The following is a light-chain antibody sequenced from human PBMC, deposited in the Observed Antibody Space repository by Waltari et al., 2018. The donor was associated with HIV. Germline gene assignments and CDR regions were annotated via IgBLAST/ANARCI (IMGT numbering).Light chain of an antibody. CDR2: EVS. J-gene: IGLJ2*01. V-gene: IGLV2-23*02. CDR3: CSYAGSSTFDVI. Sequence: QSALTQPASVSGSPGQSITISCTGTSSDGGSFSLVSWYQHHPGKAPKLMIYEVSKRPSGVSNRFSGSKSGNTASLTISGLQAEDEADYYCCSYAGSSTFDVIFGGGTKLTVL. CDR1: SSDGGSFSL.